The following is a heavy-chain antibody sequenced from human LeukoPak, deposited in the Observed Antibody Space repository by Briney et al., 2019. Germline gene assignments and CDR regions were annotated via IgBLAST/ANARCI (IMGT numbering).Heavy chain of an antibody. J-gene: IGHJ4*02. CDR3: ARDLLSVAATPDY. V-gene: IGHV1-2*02. Sequence: ASVKVSCKASGYTFTGYYMHWVRQAPGQGLEWMGWINPSSGGTNYAQKFQGRVTMTRDTSISTAYMELSRLRSDDTAVYYCARDLLSVAATPDYWGQGTLVTVSS. CDR1: GYTFTGYY. CDR2: INPSSGGT. D-gene: IGHD2-2*01.